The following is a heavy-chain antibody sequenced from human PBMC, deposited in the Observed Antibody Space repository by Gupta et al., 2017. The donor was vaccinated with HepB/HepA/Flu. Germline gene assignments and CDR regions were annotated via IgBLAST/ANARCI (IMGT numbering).Heavy chain of an antibody. CDR3: ARGSGSSTRALDI. D-gene: IGHD2-2*01. J-gene: IGHJ3*02. CDR2: IKQDGSES. CDR1: GVTFSSHW. V-gene: IGHV3-7*01. Sequence: EVQLVESGGGLVQPGGSMRLSCAVSGVTFSSHWMNWVRQAPGKGLEWVANIKQDGSESKYVDSVKGRFTISRDNAMDSMYLQMNSLRAEDTAVYYCARGSGSSTRALDIWGQGTVVTVSS.